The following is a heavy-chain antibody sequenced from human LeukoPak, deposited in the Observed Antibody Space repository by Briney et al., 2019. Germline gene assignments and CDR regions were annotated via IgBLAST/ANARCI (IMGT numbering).Heavy chain of an antibody. Sequence: SETLSLTCTVSGGSISSSSYYWGWIRQPPGKGLEWIGSIYYSGSTYYNPSLKSRVTISVDTSKNQFSLKLSSVTAADTAVYYCARHGGYSYGRSYYHGMDVWGQGTTVTVSS. D-gene: IGHD5-18*01. CDR2: IYYSGST. V-gene: IGHV4-39*01. CDR3: ARHGGYSYGRSYYHGMDV. CDR1: GGSISSSSYY. J-gene: IGHJ6*02.